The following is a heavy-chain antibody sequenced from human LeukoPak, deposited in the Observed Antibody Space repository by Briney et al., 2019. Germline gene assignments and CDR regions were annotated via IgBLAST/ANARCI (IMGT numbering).Heavy chain of an antibody. CDR1: GGSISSSSYY. V-gene: IGHV4-39*07. CDR3: ARDPSEGHYYDSSGYEDWFDP. J-gene: IGHJ5*02. Sequence: SETLSLTCTVSGGSISSSSYYWGWIRQPPGKGLEWIGSIYYSGSTYYNPSLKSRVTISVDTSKNQFSLKLSSVPAAATAVYYCARDPSEGHYYDSSGYEDWFDPWGQGTLVTVSS. D-gene: IGHD3-22*01. CDR2: IYYSGST.